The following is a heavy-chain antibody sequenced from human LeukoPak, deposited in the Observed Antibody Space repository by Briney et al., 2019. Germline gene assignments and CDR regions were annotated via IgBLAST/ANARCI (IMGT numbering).Heavy chain of an antibody. J-gene: IGHJ3*02. CDR2: ISAYNGNT. CDR3: ARGSDAFDI. V-gene: IGHV1-18*01. CDR1: GYTFTSYG. Sequence: ASVKVSCKASGYTFTSYGISWVRQAPGQGLEWMGWISAYNGNTNYAQKLQGRVTITRNTSISTAYMELSSLRSEDTAVYYCARGSDAFDIWGQGTMVTVSS.